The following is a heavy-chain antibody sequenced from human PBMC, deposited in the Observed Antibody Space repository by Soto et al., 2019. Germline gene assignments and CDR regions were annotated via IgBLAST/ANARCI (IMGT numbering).Heavy chain of an antibody. CDR3: ARERAAAGSPFDY. CDR2: ISYDGKNK. CDR1: GFTFSSYE. Sequence: QVQLVESGGGVVQPGRSLRLSCAASGFTFSSYEMHWVRQAPGKGLEWVAVISYDGKNKDYADSVKGRFTISRDNSKNTRYLQTNSLRAEDTAVYYGARERAAAGSPFDYGGQGTLVTVSS. D-gene: IGHD6-13*01. V-gene: IGHV3-30*04. J-gene: IGHJ4*02.